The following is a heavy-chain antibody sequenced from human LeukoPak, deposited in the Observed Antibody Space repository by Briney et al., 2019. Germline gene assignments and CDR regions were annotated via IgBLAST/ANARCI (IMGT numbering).Heavy chain of an antibody. CDR3: ARGNIAAAGIWYFDY. CDR2: ISGSGDST. Sequence: PGGSLRLSCAASGFTFSSYAMSWVRQAPGKGLEWVSAISGSGDSTCYADSVKGRFTISRDNSKNTLYLQMNSLRAEDTAVYYCARGNIAAAGIWYFDYWGQGTLVTVSS. CDR1: GFTFSSYA. V-gene: IGHV3-23*01. J-gene: IGHJ4*02. D-gene: IGHD6-13*01.